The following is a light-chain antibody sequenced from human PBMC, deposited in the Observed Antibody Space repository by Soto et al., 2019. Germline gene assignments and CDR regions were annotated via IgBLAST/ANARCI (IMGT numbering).Light chain of an antibody. CDR1: SSDVGGYNY. J-gene: IGLJ1*01. Sequence: QSVLTHPASVCWSPGQSITISCTGTSSDVGGYNYVSWYQQHPGKAPKLIIYEVSNRPSEISNRFSGSKSGNTASLTISGLQAEDEADHYCSSYTSGSTYVFGTGTKVTVL. CDR2: EVS. V-gene: IGLV2-14*01. CDR3: SSYTSGSTYV.